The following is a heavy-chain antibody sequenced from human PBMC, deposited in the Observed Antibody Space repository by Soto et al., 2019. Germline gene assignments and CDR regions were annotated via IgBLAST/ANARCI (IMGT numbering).Heavy chain of an antibody. CDR1: GGSISSYF. D-gene: IGHD5-18*01. Sequence: PSETLSLTCTVSGGSISSYFWSWVRQPPGRGLEWIGYMYYSGSSNYNPSLKSRVTISVDTSKNQFSLKLSSVTAADTAVYYCARRYGSCFDYWGQGTLVTVS. V-gene: IGHV4-59*08. CDR2: MYYSGSS. CDR3: ARRYGSCFDY. J-gene: IGHJ4*02.